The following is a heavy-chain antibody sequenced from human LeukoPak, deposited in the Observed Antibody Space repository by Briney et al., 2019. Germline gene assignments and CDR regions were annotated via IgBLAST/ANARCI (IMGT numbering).Heavy chain of an antibody. CDR2: INPNSGGT. CDR3: ARDRSGNAPDY. Sequence: ASVKVSCKASGYTFTSYGISWVRQAPGQGLEWMGWINPNSGGTNYAQKFQGRVTMTRDTSISTAYMELSRLRSDDTAVYYCARDRSGNAPDYWGQGTLVTVSS. V-gene: IGHV1-2*02. CDR1: GYTFTSYG. D-gene: IGHD1-1*01. J-gene: IGHJ4*02.